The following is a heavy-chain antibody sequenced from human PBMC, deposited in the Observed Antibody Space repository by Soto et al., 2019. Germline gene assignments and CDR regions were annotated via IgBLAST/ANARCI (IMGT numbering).Heavy chain of an antibody. Sequence: SVKVSCKASGDTFSRYGISWVRQAPGQGLEWMGGISPRFGTANYAQKFQGRVTITADESTSTAYMELSSLRSEDTAVYYCASLSCISTSCMNVGDPQLVNDAFDIWGKGTMVTVSS. CDR2: ISPRFGTA. V-gene: IGHV1-69*13. J-gene: IGHJ3*02. CDR3: ASLSCISTSCMNVGDPQLVNDAFDI. D-gene: IGHD2-2*01. CDR1: GDTFSRYG.